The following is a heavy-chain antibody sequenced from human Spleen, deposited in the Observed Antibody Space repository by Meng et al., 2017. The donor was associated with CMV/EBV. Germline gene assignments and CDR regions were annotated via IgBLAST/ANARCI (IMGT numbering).Heavy chain of an antibody. CDR1: GFTFDDYS. CDR2: ISWYSTIK. CDR3: AKEALELVFPPRSGMDV. D-gene: IGHD1-7*01. V-gene: IGHV3-9*01. Sequence: SLKISCAASGFTFDDYSMHWVRQAPGKGLEWVSGISWYSTIKGYADSVKGRFTITRDNAKKSLYLQMNSLRPEDTALYYCAKEALELVFPPRSGMDVWGQGTTVTVSS. J-gene: IGHJ6*02.